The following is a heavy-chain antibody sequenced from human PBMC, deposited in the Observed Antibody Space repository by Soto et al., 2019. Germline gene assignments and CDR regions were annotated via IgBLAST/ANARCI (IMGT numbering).Heavy chain of an antibody. CDR2: VHHSWGS. V-gene: IGHV4-59*08. CDR1: GGSISSYY. Sequence: QVQLQESGPGLVKPSETLSLSCTVSGGSISSYYWSWFRQSPGKRMEWIGYVHHSWGSSNNPSLQSGVAISLDTSKSQFSLKVTSVTATDTAVYYCARQGFGRLHGLVDVWGQGTTVTVSS. J-gene: IGHJ6*02. D-gene: IGHD3-10*01. CDR3: ARQGFGRLHGLVDV.